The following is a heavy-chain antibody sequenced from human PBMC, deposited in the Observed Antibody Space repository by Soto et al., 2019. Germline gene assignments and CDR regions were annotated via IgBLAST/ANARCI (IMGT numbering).Heavy chain of an antibody. V-gene: IGHV4-31*03. CDR2: IYESGYT. Sequence: PSETLSLTCTVSGASVSTGAYYWGWVRQRPGKGLEWVGYIYESGYTYYNTSLKSRLTISLDRSNNQFSLGLTSVTAADTAVYYCVRAQRHTAMVYPCFDPWGQGTLVTVSS. D-gene: IGHD5-18*01. CDR3: VRAQRHTAMVYPCFDP. CDR1: GASVSTGAYY. J-gene: IGHJ5*02.